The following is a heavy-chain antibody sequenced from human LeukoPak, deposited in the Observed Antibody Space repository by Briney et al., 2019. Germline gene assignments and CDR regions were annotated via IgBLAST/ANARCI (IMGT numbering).Heavy chain of an antibody. V-gene: IGHV3-23*01. CDR3: AKDLSPLLAVAGMYCDY. J-gene: IGHJ4*02. D-gene: IGHD6-19*01. Sequence: GGSLRLSCAASGFTFSSHGMNWVRQAPGKGLEWVSYISSSGSTIYYADSVKGRFTISRDNSKNTLYLQMNSLRAEDTAVYYCAKDLSPLLAVAGMYCDYWGQGTLVTVSS. CDR2: ISSSGSTI. CDR1: GFTFSSHG.